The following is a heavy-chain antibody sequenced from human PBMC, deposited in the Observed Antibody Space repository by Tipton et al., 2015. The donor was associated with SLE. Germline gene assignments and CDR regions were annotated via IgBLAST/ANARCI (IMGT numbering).Heavy chain of an antibody. J-gene: IGHJ6*03. CDR1: GGSISSYY. D-gene: IGHD2-2*01. CDR2: IYYSGST. Sequence: GLVKPSETLSLTCTVSGGSISSYYWSWIRQPPGKGLEWIGYIYYSGSTNYNPSLKSRVTISVDTSKNQFSLKLSSVTAADTAVYCCASYQCRFLLSHSYYFMNVWGKGTSVIVSS. V-gene: IGHV4-59*12. CDR3: ASYQCRFLLSHSYYFMNV.